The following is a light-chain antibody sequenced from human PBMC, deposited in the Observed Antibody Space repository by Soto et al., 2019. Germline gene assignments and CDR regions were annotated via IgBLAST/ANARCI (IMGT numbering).Light chain of an antibody. CDR2: EVS. CDR3: SSYTSSSTL. Sequence: SVLTQPASVSGSPGQSITISCTGTSSDVGAYNYISWYQQYPGTAPKIMIYEVSSRPSGVSHRFSGSKSGNTASLTISGLQPEDEADYYCSSYTSSSTLFGTGTKVTVL. V-gene: IGLV2-14*01. CDR1: SSDVGAYNY. J-gene: IGLJ1*01.